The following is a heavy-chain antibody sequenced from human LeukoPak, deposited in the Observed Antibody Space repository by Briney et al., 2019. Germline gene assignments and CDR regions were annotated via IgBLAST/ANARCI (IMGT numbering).Heavy chain of an antibody. CDR3: ARDSEARCGGDCYSSY. D-gene: IGHD2-21*02. Sequence: PGVSLRLSCAASGFSFSSYGMHWVRQAPGKGLEWVAVISYDGSNKYYADSVKGRFTISRDNSKNTLYLQMNSLRAEDTAVYYCARDSEARCGGDCYSSYWGQGTLVTVSS. CDR2: ISYDGSNK. V-gene: IGHV3-30*03. J-gene: IGHJ4*02. CDR1: GFSFSSYG.